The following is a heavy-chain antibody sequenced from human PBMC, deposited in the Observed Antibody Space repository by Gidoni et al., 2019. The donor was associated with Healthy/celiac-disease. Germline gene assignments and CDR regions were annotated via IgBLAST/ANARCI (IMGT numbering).Heavy chain of an antibody. CDR2: INHSGST. V-gene: IGHV4-34*01. J-gene: IGHJ6*02. CDR3: ARGRKPITIFGVVIYYGMDV. Sequence: QVQLQQWGAGLLKPSETLSLTCAVYGGSFSGYYWSWIRQPPGKGLEWIGEINHSGSTNYNPSLKSRVTISVDTSKNQFSLKLSSVTAADTAVYYCARGRKPITIFGVVIYYGMDVWGQGTTVTVSS. D-gene: IGHD3-3*01. CDR1: GGSFSGYY.